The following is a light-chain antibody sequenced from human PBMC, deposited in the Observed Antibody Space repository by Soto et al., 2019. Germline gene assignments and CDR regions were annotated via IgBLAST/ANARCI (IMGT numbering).Light chain of an antibody. CDR1: SSDVGGYNY. CDR3: NSYTTSSTLLYV. Sequence: QSALTQPASVSGSPGQSVTISCTGTSSDVGGYNYVSWYQQHPGKAPKLIIYEVSNRPSGVSNRFSGSKSGNTASLTISGLQTEDEAHYYCNSYTTSSTLLYVFGTGTKVTVL. V-gene: IGLV2-14*01. CDR2: EVS. J-gene: IGLJ1*01.